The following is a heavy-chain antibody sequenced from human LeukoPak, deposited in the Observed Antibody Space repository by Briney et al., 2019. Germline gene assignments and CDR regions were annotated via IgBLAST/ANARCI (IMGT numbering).Heavy chain of an antibody. V-gene: IGHV1-46*01. CDR3: ARAVAAGRRFDY. Sequence: ASVKVSCKASGYTFTSNYTHWVRQAPGQGLEWMGTINPSGGSTTFAQKFQGRVTMTRDTSTSTLYMELSSLESDDTAMYFCARAVAAGRRFDYWGQGTLAIVSS. D-gene: IGHD6-13*01. CDR2: INPSGGST. J-gene: IGHJ4*02. CDR1: GYTFTSNY.